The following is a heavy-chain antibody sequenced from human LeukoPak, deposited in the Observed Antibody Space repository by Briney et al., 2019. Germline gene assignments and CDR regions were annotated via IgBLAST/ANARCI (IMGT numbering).Heavy chain of an antibody. CDR1: GFTVSSNY. D-gene: IGHD6-25*01. Sequence: PGGSLRLSCAASGFTVSSNYMSWVRQAPGKGLEWVSVIYSGGSTYYADSVKGRFTISRDNSKNTLYLQMNSLRAEDTAVYYCARGLVAAAGGTDYWGQGTLVTVPS. J-gene: IGHJ4*02. CDR3: ARGLVAAAGGTDY. CDR2: IYSGGST. V-gene: IGHV3-53*01.